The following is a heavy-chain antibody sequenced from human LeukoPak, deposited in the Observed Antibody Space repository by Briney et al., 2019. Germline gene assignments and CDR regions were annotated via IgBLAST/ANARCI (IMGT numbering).Heavy chain of an antibody. CDR2: MSPNNGHT. CDR1: GYTFTTYD. D-gene: IGHD2-8*02. J-gene: IGHJ5*02. Sequence: EASVKVSCKASGYTFTTYDINWVRQATGRGLEWLGWMSPNNGHTGYAQKLQGRVTLTRDTSINTVYMELSSLTSEDTAVYYCARNPYGTGHFDPWGQGSLVTVSS. V-gene: IGHV1-8*01. CDR3: ARNPYGTGHFDP.